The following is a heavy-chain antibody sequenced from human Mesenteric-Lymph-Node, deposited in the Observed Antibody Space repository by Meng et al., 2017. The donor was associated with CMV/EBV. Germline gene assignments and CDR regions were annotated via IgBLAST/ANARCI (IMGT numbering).Heavy chain of an antibody. V-gene: IGHV4-4*02. J-gene: IGHJ4*02. CDR2: VFHSGST. Sequence: LTCAVSGGSISSSNWWSWVRQPPGKGLEWIGEVFHSGSTNYTPSLKSRVTISVDRSKNHFSLQLTSVTAADTAIYYCSSRWTGYYVYWGQGTLVTVSS. D-gene: IGHD3/OR15-3a*01. CDR1: GGSISSSNW. CDR3: SSRWTGYYVY.